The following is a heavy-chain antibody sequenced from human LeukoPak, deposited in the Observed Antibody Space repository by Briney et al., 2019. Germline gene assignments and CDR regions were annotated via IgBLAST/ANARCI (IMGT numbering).Heavy chain of an antibody. Sequence: GGSLRLSCAASGFTFSNYGIHWVRQAPGKGLEWVSGISWNSGSIGYADSVKGRFTISRDNAKNSLYLQMNSLRAEDTALYYCAKDRTTVTSSSMGFDFDYWGQGTLVTVSS. V-gene: IGHV3-9*01. D-gene: IGHD4-17*01. J-gene: IGHJ4*02. CDR3: AKDRTTVTSSSMGFDFDY. CDR1: GFTFSNYG. CDR2: ISWNSGSI.